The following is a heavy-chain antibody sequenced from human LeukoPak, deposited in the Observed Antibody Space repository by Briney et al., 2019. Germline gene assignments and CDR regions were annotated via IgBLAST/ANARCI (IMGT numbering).Heavy chain of an antibody. J-gene: IGHJ4*02. CDR3: ARNAASGLDF. Sequence: ASVTVSCKASGYTFTSYYMHWVRQAPGQGLEWMGFINPSGGSTSYARKFQGRITMTRDTSTSTVYMELASLRSEDTAVHYCARNAASGLDFWGQGALVAVSS. CDR1: GYTFTSYY. V-gene: IGHV1-46*01. CDR2: INPSGGST. D-gene: IGHD3-10*01.